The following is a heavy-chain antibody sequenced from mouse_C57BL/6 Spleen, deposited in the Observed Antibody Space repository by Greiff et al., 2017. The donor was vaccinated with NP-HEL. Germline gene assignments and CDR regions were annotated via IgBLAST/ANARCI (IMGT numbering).Heavy chain of an antibody. CDR2: ISYDGSN. Sequence: EVQLVESGPGLVKPSQSLSLTCSVTGYSITSGYYWNWIRQFPGNKLEWMGYISYDGSNNYNPSLKNRISITRDTSKNQFFLKLNSVTTEDTATYYCARASGYYGSTWFAYWGQGTLVTVSA. CDR3: ARASGYYGSTWFAY. CDR1: GYSITSGYY. D-gene: IGHD1-1*01. V-gene: IGHV3-6*01. J-gene: IGHJ3*01.